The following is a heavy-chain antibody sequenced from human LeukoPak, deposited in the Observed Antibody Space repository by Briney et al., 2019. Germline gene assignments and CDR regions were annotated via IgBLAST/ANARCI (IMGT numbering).Heavy chain of an antibody. CDR3: ARGSVYDAFDI. V-gene: IGHV3-11*01. J-gene: IGHJ3*02. CDR2: ISSSGSTI. CDR1: GXTFSDYY. Sequence: LRLSCAASGXTFSDYYMSWIRQAPGKGLEGVSYISSSGSTIYYADSVKGRFTISRDNAKNSLYLQMNSLRAEDTAVYYCARGSVYDAFDIWGQGTMVTVSS. D-gene: IGHD2-8*01.